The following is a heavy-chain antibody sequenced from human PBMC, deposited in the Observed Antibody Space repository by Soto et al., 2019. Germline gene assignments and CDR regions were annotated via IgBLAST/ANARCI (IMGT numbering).Heavy chain of an antibody. CDR3: ARDRRYYDSSGYFDL. V-gene: IGHV1-69*12. J-gene: IGHJ2*01. Sequence: QVQLVQSGAEVKKPGSSVKVSCKASGGTFSSYAISWVRQAPGQGLEWMGGIIPIFGTANYAQKFQGRVTSTADESTSTAYMELSSLRSEDTAVYYCARDRRYYDSSGYFDLWGRGTLVTVSS. D-gene: IGHD3-22*01. CDR1: GGTFSSYA. CDR2: IIPIFGTA.